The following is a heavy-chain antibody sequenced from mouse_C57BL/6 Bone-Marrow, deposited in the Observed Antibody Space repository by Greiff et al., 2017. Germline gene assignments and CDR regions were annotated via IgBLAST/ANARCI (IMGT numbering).Heavy chain of an antibody. CDR2: ISYDGSN. D-gene: IGHD3-3*01. CDR3: ARGGRRYAKDY. V-gene: IGHV3-6*01. J-gene: IGHJ4*01. Sequence: EVQVVESGPGLVKPSQSLSLTCSVTGYSITSGYYWNWIRQFPGNKLEWMGYISYDGSNNYNPSLKNRISITRDTSKNQFFLKLNSVTTEDTATYCCARGGRRYAKDYWGQGTSVTVSS. CDR1: GYSITSGYY.